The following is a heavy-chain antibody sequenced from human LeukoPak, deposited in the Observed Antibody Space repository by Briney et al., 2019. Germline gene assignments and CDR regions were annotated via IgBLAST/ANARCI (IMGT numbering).Heavy chain of an antibody. CDR3: AHRTIAADAFDI. V-gene: IGHV2-5*02. Sequence: SGPTLVNPTQTLTLTCTFSGFSLSTSGVGVGWIRQPPRKALERLALIYWDGDKWYSPSLKNRLTITKDTSKNQVVLTMTNMDPVDTATYYCAHRTIAADAFDIWGQGTMVTGSS. J-gene: IGHJ3*02. CDR2: IYWDGDK. D-gene: IGHD6-13*01. CDR1: GFSLSTSGVG.